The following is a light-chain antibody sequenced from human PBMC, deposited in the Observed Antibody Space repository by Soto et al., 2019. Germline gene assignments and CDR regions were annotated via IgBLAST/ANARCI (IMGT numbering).Light chain of an antibody. V-gene: IGLV2-14*01. CDR3: SSYTSTSTWV. CDR1: TSDIGGSNY. J-gene: IGLJ3*02. CDR2: EVN. Sequence: QSALTQPASVSGSPGQSITISCTGTTSDIGGSNYVSWYQQNPGKAPKVMIYEVNNRPSGVSNRFSGSKSGNTASLTISGLQAEDEADYYCSSYTSTSTWVFGGGTKLTV.